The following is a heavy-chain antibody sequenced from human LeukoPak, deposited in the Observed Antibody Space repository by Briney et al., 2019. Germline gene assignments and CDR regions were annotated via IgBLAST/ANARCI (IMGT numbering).Heavy chain of an antibody. Sequence: GGALSLCCTASGFSIGDYLMSWFRKAPGKGLEWIGFISGGTTEYAASVKGRFTISRDDSTSIAYLQMNSLTTEDTAVYYCSRGSGWLSVYWGQGTLVTVSS. CDR2: ISGGTT. CDR1: GFSIGDYL. J-gene: IGHJ4*02. D-gene: IGHD6-19*01. CDR3: SRGSGWLSVY. V-gene: IGHV3-49*03.